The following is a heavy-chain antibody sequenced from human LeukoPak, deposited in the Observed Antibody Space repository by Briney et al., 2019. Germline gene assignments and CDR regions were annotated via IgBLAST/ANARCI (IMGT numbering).Heavy chain of an antibody. D-gene: IGHD3-9*01. CDR2: IIPIFGTA. Sequence: ASVKVSCKASGYTFSSYAISWVRQAPGQGLEWMGGIIPIFGTANYAQKFQGRVTITADESTSTAYMELSSLRSEDTAVYYCARERYDILTGYYSDYWGQGTLVTVSS. CDR3: ARERYDILTGYYSDY. CDR1: GYTFSSYA. J-gene: IGHJ4*02. V-gene: IGHV1-69*13.